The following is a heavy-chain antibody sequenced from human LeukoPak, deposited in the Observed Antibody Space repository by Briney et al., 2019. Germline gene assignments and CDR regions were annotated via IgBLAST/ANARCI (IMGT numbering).Heavy chain of an antibody. CDR3: ARGRDSDYAFDY. Sequence: PGGSLRLSCAASGFTFSSYTINCGRQAPGKGLEWVSSISSGSTNIYYADSVKGRFTISRDNAKNSLYLQMNSLRDEDTAVYYCARGRDSDYAFDYWGQGTLVAVSS. V-gene: IGHV3-21*01. J-gene: IGHJ4*02. D-gene: IGHD4-17*01. CDR2: ISSGSTNI. CDR1: GFTFSSYT.